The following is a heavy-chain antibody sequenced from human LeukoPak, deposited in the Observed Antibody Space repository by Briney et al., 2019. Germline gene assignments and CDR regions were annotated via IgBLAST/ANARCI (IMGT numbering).Heavy chain of an antibody. D-gene: IGHD6-13*01. V-gene: IGHV4-61*01. CDR1: GGSVSSGSYY. CDR2: IYYSGST. Sequence: SETLSLTCTVSGGSVSSGSYYWSWMRQPPGKGLEWIGYIYYSGSTNYNPSLKSRVTISVDTSKNQFSLKLSSVTAADTAVYYCAGGGEYSSSWYGIDYWGQGTLVTVSS. CDR3: AGGGEYSSSWYGIDY. J-gene: IGHJ4*02.